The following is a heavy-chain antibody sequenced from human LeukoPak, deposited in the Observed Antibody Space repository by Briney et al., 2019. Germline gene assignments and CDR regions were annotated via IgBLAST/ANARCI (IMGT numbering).Heavy chain of an antibody. CDR2: IIPIFGTA. V-gene: IGHV1-69*13. CDR1: GGTFSSYA. Sequence: SVKVSCKASGGTFSSYAISWVRQAPGQGLEWMGGIIPIFGTASYAQKFQGRVTITADESTSTAYMELSSLRSEDTAVYYCARGGDTALYYFDYWGQGTLVTVSS. J-gene: IGHJ4*02. CDR3: ARGGDTALYYFDY. D-gene: IGHD5-18*01.